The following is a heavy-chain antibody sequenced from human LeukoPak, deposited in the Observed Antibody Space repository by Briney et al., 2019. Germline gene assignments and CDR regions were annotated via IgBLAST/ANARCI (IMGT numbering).Heavy chain of an antibody. Sequence: ASVKVSCKASGYTFTGYYMHWVRQAPGQGLEWMGWINPNSGGTNYAQKFQGRVTMTRDTSISTAYMELSRLRSDDTDVYYCARDRNRYFSSAYYFDYWGQGTLVTVSS. CDR3: ARDRNRYFSSAYYFDY. CDR2: INPNSGGT. V-gene: IGHV1-2*02. J-gene: IGHJ4*02. D-gene: IGHD2-21*01. CDR1: GYTFTGYY.